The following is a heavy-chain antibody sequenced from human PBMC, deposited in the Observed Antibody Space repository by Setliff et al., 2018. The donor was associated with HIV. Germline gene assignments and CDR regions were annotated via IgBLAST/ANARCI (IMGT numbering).Heavy chain of an antibody. CDR3: ARGSPSSSWFYFDF. CDR1: VGSFSDYY. CDR2: INHRGST. J-gene: IGHJ4*02. D-gene: IGHD6-13*01. V-gene: IGHV4-34*01. Sequence: SETLSLTCAVFVGSFSDYYWSWIRQSPGQGLEWIGEINHRGSTNYNPSLKSRVSVSVDTSKNQFSLTLGSVTAADTAVYYCARGSPSSSWFYFDFWGQGTVGTVSS.